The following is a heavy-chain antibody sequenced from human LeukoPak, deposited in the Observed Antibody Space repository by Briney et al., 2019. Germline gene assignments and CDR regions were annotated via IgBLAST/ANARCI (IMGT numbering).Heavy chain of an antibody. CDR1: GYTFTSYD. V-gene: IGHV1-69*06. CDR3: ASGGYSYGYVASY. Sequence: SVKVSCKASGYTFTSYDINWVRQATGQGLEWMGWIIPIFGTANYAQKFQGRVTITADKSTSTAYMELSSLRSEDTAVYYCASGGYSYGYVASYWGQGTLVTVSS. D-gene: IGHD5-18*01. J-gene: IGHJ4*02. CDR2: IIPIFGTA.